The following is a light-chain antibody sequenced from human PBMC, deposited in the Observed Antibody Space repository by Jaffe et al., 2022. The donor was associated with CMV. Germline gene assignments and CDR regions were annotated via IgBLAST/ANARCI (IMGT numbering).Light chain of an antibody. CDR3: QQAYTYPLT. Sequence: DIQMTQSPSSVSASVGDRVTITCRASQDIRRFLAWYRQKPGKAPILLIYGASSLQSGVPSRFSGTGSGTDFTLTISSLQPEDFATYFCQQAYTYPLTFGPGTKVDLK. CDR2: GAS. CDR1: QDIRRF. V-gene: IGKV1-12*01. J-gene: IGKJ3*01.